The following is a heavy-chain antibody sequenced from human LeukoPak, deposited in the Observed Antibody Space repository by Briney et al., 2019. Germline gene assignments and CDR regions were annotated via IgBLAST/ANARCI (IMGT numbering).Heavy chain of an antibody. J-gene: IGHJ4*02. CDR3: AVGSGRGYGYGYIDY. Sequence: GASVKVSCKAFGYTSTDYYMHWMRQAPGQGLEWMGWINPNSGATSYAQNFLGRVTMTRDTSINTAYMELSRLTSDDTAVYSCAVGSGRGYGYGYIDYWGQGTLVTVSS. CDR2: INPNSGAT. CDR1: GYTSTDYY. V-gene: IGHV1-2*02. D-gene: IGHD5-18*01.